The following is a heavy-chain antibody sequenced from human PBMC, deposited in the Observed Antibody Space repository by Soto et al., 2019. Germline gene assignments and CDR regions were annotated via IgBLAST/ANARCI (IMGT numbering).Heavy chain of an antibody. V-gene: IGHV6-1*01. CDR1: GDSVSSNSAA. J-gene: IGHJ2*01. D-gene: IGHD2-21*01. CDR3: ASLFATSYSRHWYFDL. CDR2: TYYRSKWYN. Sequence: RSQTLSLTCAISGDSVSSNSAAWNWIRQSPSRGLEWLGRTYYRSKWYNDYAVSVKSRITINPDTSKNQFSLQLNSVTPEDTAVYYCASLFATSYSRHWYFDLWGRGTLVTVSS.